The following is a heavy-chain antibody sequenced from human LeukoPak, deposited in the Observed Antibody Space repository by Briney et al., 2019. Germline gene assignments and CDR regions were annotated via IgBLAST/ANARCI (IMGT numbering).Heavy chain of an antibody. CDR3: ARDGGGGFDS. CDR2: IKDDGRQK. D-gene: IGHD2-15*01. CDR1: GFNFRTYW. J-gene: IGHJ4*02. Sequence: PGGSLRLSCAASGFNFRTYWMTWVRQAPGKGLEWAANIKDDGRQKHPVDSVKGLFTISRDNAKNSVYLQMNSLRVEDTAVYYCARDGGGGFDSWGEGTLVTVSS. V-gene: IGHV3-7*01.